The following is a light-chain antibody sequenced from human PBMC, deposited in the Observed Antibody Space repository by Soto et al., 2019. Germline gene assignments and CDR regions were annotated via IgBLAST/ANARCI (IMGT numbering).Light chain of an antibody. CDR3: SSYGGYNNVV. Sequence: QSALTQPPSASGSPGQSVTISCTGTSSDVGGYNYVSWFQQHPGKAPNLIIHEVNQRPSGVPDRFSGSKSGNTASLTVSGLQAEDEATYYCSSYGGYNNVVFGTGTKVTVL. V-gene: IGLV2-8*01. CDR2: EVN. CDR1: SSDVGGYNY. J-gene: IGLJ1*01.